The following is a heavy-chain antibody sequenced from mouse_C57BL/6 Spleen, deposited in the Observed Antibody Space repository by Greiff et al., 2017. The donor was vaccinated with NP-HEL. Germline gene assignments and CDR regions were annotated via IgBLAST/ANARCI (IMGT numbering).Heavy chain of an antibody. CDR3: ARNYDAMDY. V-gene: IGHV1-55*01. J-gene: IGHJ4*01. CDR1: GYTFTSYW. Sequence: VQLQQPGAELVKPGASVKMSCKASGYTFTSYWITWVKQRPGQGLEWIGDIYPGSGSTNYTEKFTSKATLTVDTSSSTAYMPLSSLTSEDSAVYYCARNYDAMDYWGQGTSVTVSS. D-gene: IGHD2-1*01. CDR2: IYPGSGST.